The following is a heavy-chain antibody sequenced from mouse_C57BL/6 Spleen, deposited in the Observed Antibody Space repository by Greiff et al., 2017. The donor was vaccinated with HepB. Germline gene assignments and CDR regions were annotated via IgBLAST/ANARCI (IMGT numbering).Heavy chain of an antibody. CDR2: ISSGSSTI. J-gene: IGHJ4*01. CDR1: GFTFSDYG. V-gene: IGHV5-17*01. D-gene: IGHD1-1*01. CDR3: ARIFTTVVPGYMDY. Sequence: EVKLVESGGGLVKPGGSLKLSCAASGFTFSDYGMHWVRQAPEKGLEWVAYISSGSSTIYYADTVKGRFTISRDNAKNTLFLQMTSLRSEDTAIYDCARIFTTVVPGYMDYWGQGTSVTVSS.